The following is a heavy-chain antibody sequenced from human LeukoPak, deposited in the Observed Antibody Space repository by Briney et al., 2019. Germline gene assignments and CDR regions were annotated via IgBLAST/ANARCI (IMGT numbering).Heavy chain of an antibody. D-gene: IGHD1-26*01. CDR1: GFTFSSYA. CDR3: ARDQYMVGATIDY. V-gene: IGHV3-30*01. Sequence: GRSLRLSCVASGFTFSSYAMHWVRQAPGKGLEWVAVISYDGSNKYYADSVKGRFTISRDNSKNTLYLQMNSLRAEDTAVYYCARDQYMVGATIDYWGQGTLVTVSS. CDR2: ISYDGSNK. J-gene: IGHJ4*02.